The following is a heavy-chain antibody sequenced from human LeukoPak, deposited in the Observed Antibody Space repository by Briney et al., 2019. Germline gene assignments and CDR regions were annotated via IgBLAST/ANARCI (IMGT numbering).Heavy chain of an antibody. Sequence: RASVKVSCKASGGTFSSYAISWVRQAPGQGLEWMGRINPNSGGTNYAQKFQGRVTMTRDTSISTAYMELSRLRSDDTAVYYCAGLLWFGEPAYGMDVWGQGTTVTVSS. CDR3: AGLLWFGEPAYGMDV. J-gene: IGHJ6*02. D-gene: IGHD3-10*01. CDR2: INPNSGGT. V-gene: IGHV1-2*06. CDR1: GGTFSSYA.